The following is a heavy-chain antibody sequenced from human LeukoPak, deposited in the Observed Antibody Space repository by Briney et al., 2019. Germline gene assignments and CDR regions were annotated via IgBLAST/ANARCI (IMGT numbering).Heavy chain of an antibody. CDR3: TRSENSYSYGSPWN. Sequence: GGSLRLSCAASGFTFGDYAMSWVRQAPGKGLEWVGFIRSKAYGGTTEYAASVKGRFTISRDDSKSIAYLQMNSLKTEDTAVYYCTRSENSYSYGSPWNWGQGTLVTVSS. CDR2: IRSKAYGGTT. CDR1: GFTFGDYA. J-gene: IGHJ4*02. D-gene: IGHD5-18*01. V-gene: IGHV3-49*04.